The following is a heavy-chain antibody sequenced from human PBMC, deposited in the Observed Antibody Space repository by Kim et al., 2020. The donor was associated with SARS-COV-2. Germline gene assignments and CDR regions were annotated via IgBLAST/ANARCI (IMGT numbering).Heavy chain of an antibody. CDR3: ARVLYSYGSYYFDY. D-gene: IGHD5-18*01. J-gene: IGHJ4*02. V-gene: IGHV4-59*01. Sequence: PHPSGRVTISVDTSKNQFSLKLSSVTAADTAVYYCARVLYSYGSYYFDYWGQGTLVTVSS.